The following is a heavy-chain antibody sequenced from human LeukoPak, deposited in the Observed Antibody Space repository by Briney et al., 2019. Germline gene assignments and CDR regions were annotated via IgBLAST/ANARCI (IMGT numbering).Heavy chain of an antibody. D-gene: IGHD6-13*01. Sequence: ASVKVSCKASGYTFTSYDINWVRQATGQGLEWMGWMNPNSGNTGYAQKFQGRVTMTRNTSISTAYMELSSLRSEDTAVYYCARQAAAVEDWFDPWGQGTLVTVSS. J-gene: IGHJ5*02. CDR3: ARQAAAVEDWFDP. CDR1: GYTFTSYD. V-gene: IGHV1-8*01. CDR2: MNPNSGNT.